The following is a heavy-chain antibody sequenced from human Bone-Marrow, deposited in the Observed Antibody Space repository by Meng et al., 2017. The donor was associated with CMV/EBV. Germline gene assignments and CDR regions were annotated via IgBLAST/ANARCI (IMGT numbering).Heavy chain of an antibody. J-gene: IGHJ5*02. CDR2: IKQDGSEK. V-gene: IGHV3-7*01. CDR3: ARDLDSYDSSAYYET. CDR1: GFTFTSYW. Sequence: GESLKISCAASGFTFTSYWMSWVRQAPGKGLEWVANIKQDGSEKYYVDSVKGRFTISRDNAKNSLYLQMNSLRAEDMAVYYCARDLDSYDSSAYYETWGQGTLVTVSS. D-gene: IGHD3-22*01.